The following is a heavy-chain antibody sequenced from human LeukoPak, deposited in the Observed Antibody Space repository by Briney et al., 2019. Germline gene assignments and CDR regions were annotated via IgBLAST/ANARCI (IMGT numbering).Heavy chain of an antibody. CDR1: GFTFSSYS. CDR2: ISSSSSTI. CDR3: ARDQGMITFGGVIVNPSNY. J-gene: IGHJ4*02. D-gene: IGHD3-16*02. V-gene: IGHV3-48*01. Sequence: GGSLRLSCAASGFTFSSYSMNWVRQAPGKGLEWVSYISSSSSTICYADSVKGRFTISRDNAKNSLYLQMNSLRAEDTAVYYCARDQGMITFGGVIVNPSNYWGQGTLVTVSS.